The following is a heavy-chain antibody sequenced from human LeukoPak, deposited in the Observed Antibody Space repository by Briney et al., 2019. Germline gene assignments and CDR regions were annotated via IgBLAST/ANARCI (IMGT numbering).Heavy chain of an antibody. J-gene: IGHJ3*02. V-gene: IGHV3-21*01. Sequence: PGGSQRLSCAASGFTFSSYSMNWVRQAPGKGLEWVSSISSSSSYIYYADSVKGRFTISRDNAKNSLYLQMNSLRAEDTAVYYCISFVGSPDAFDIWGQGTMVTVSS. CDR1: GFTFSSYS. CDR2: ISSSSSYI. D-gene: IGHD1-26*01. CDR3: ISFVGSPDAFDI.